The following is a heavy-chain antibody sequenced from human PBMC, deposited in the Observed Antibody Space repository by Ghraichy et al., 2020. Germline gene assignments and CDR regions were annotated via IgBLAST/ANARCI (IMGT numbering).Heavy chain of an antibody. Sequence: GGSLRLSCAASGFTFSSYWMSWVRQAPGKGLEWVANIKQDGSEKYYVDSVKGRFTISRDNAKNSLYLQMNSLRAEDTAVYYCARWPEYCSSTSCYWGYMDVWGKGTTVTVSS. CDR3: ARWPEYCSSTSCYWGYMDV. CDR1: GFTFSSYW. CDR2: IKQDGSEK. V-gene: IGHV3-7*03. J-gene: IGHJ6*03. D-gene: IGHD2-2*01.